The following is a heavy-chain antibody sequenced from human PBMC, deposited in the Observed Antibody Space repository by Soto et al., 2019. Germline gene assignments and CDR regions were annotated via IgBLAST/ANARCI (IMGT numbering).Heavy chain of an antibody. CDR1: GGTLSSYM. CDR2: IVPLFGTV. Sequence: QVQLVQSGTEVKKPGSSVKVSCKTSGGTLSSYMITWVRQVPGQGLDWMGNIVPLFGTVKYAEKFQGRVTITADESTSTAYMNLSGLTSEDTAVYYCARGKGDYWGQGTQVIVSS. V-gene: IGHV1-69*15. J-gene: IGHJ4*02. CDR3: ARGKGDY.